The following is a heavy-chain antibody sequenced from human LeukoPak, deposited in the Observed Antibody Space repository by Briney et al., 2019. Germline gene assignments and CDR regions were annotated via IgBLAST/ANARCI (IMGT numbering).Heavy chain of an antibody. CDR1: GFTLSSSW. Sequence: GGSLRLSCTASGFTLSSSWMSWVRQPPGRGLEWVASIKQDGSQKYYVDSVKGRFTISRDNAKNSLYLQMNSLRAEDTALYYCARDWGGGITIFEVWGQGTMVTVSS. CDR3: ARDWGGGITIFEV. D-gene: IGHD3-3*01. V-gene: IGHV3-7*03. J-gene: IGHJ3*01. CDR2: IKQDGSQK.